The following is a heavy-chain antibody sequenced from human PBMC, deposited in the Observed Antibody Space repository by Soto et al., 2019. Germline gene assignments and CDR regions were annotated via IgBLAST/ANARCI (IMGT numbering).Heavy chain of an antibody. D-gene: IGHD6-13*01. CDR3: AIVYSTSWYPRDYYFGIDV. J-gene: IGHJ6*02. CDR2: IWYDGSNK. Sequence: GGSLRLSCAASGFTFSSYGMHWVRQAPGKGLEWVAVIWYDGSNKYYADSVKGRFTISRDNSKNTLYLQMNSLRAEDTGVDYCAIVYSTSWYPRDYYFGIDVWGQGTPVTVSS. V-gene: IGHV3-33*01. CDR1: GFTFSSYG.